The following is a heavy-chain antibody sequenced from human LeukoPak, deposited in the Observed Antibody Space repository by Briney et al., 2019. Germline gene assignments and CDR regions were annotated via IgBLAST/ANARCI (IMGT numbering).Heavy chain of an antibody. CDR2: INWNGGST. CDR1: GFTFSSYA. D-gene: IGHD5-18*01. J-gene: IGHJ4*02. V-gene: IGHV3-20*04. CDR3: ARAGGIQLNYYFDY. Sequence: GGSLRLSCAASGFTFSSYAMSWVRQAPGKGLEWVSGINWNGGSTGYADSVKGRFTISRDNAKNSLYLQMNSLGAEDTALYYCARAGGIQLNYYFDYWGQGTLVTVSS.